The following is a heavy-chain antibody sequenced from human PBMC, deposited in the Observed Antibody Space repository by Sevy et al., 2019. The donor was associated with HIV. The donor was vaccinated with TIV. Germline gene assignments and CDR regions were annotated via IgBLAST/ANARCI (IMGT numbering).Heavy chain of an antibody. CDR2: ISSSSRTM. J-gene: IGHJ4*02. CDR1: GFTFSTYS. Sequence: GGSLRLSCAASGFTFSTYSMNWVRQAPGKGLEWVSYISSSSRTMYYADSVKGRFTISRDNAKNSLYLQMNSLRDEDTAVYYCAGGIVLVAATGFDYWGQGTLVTVSS. D-gene: IGHD2-15*01. V-gene: IGHV3-48*02. CDR3: AGGIVLVAATGFDY.